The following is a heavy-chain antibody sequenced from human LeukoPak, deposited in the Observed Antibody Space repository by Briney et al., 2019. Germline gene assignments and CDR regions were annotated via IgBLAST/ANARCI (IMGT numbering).Heavy chain of an antibody. J-gene: IGHJ4*02. Sequence: GGSLRLSCAASGFTFSSYWMSWVRQAPGKGLEWVANIKQDGSEKYYVDSVKGRFTISRDNAKNSLYLQMNSLRAEDTAVYYCARGLHDSSGYYYSYWGRGTLVTVSS. D-gene: IGHD3-22*01. V-gene: IGHV3-7*01. CDR1: GFTFSSYW. CDR2: IKQDGSEK. CDR3: ARGLHDSSGYYYSY.